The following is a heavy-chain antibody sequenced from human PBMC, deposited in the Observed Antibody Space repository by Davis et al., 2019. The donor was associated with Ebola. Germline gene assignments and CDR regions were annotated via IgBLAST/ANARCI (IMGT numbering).Heavy chain of an antibody. D-gene: IGHD5-12*01. CDR2: ISYAGGTK. Sequence: GESLKISCAASGFTFSSYAMTWVRQAPGKGLEWVAVISYAGGTKYYADSVKGRFTISRDNSRNTLYLQMNSLRAEDTAVYYCARDRTAYSGYVDYFDYWGQGTLVTVSS. CDR3: ARDRTAYSGYVDYFDY. J-gene: IGHJ4*02. V-gene: IGHV3-30*04. CDR1: GFTFSSYA.